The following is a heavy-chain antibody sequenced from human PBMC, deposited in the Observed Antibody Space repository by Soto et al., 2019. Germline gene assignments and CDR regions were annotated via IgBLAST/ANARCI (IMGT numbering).Heavy chain of an antibody. J-gene: IGHJ3*02. Sequence: EVQLVESGGGLVQPGGSLRLSCAASGFTFSSYWMHWVRQIPGKGLVWVSRINSGGSSTSYADSVKGRFTISRDNAKNTLYLQMNCLRAEDTAVYYCASHHCRGGSCDGGDAFDIWGQGTMVTVSS. CDR1: GFTFSSYW. CDR2: INSGGSST. V-gene: IGHV3-74*01. D-gene: IGHD2-15*01. CDR3: ASHHCRGGSCDGGDAFDI.